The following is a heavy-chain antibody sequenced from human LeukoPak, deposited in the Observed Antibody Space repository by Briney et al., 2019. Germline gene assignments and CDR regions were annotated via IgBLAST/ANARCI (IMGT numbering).Heavy chain of an antibody. D-gene: IGHD4-17*01. Sequence: QPGGSPRLSCAASGFTASSNYMSWVRQAPGKGLEWVSVIYSGGTTYYADSVKGRFTISRDNSKNTLYLQMNSLRADDTAVYYCTKDPNGDYVGAFDPWGQGTLVTVSS. J-gene: IGHJ5*02. V-gene: IGHV3-53*01. CDR1: GFTASSNY. CDR3: TKDPNGDYVGAFDP. CDR2: IYSGGTT.